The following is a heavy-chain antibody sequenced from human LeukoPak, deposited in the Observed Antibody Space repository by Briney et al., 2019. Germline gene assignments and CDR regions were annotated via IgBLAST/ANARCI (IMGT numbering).Heavy chain of an antibody. CDR3: ARDPYSSSWSYGMDV. CDR1: GFTFSNYW. CDR2: IKQDGSET. Sequence: GGSLRLSCTASGFTFSNYWMSWVRQTPAKGLEWVANIKQDGSETVYVDSVKGRFTISRDNAQSSLYLQMNSLRAEDTAVYYCARDPYSSSWSYGMDVWGQGTAVTVSS. V-gene: IGHV3-7*05. D-gene: IGHD6-13*01. J-gene: IGHJ6*02.